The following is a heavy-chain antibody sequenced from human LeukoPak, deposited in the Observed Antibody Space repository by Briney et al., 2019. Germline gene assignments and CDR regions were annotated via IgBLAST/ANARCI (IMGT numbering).Heavy chain of an antibody. CDR2: ISSSSGYI. V-gene: IGHV3-21*04. J-gene: IGHJ3*02. D-gene: IGHD4-17*01. CDR3: ARDLVTVTKGFDI. Sequence: GGSLRLSCAASGFTFSSYSMNWVRQAPGKGLEWVSSISSSSGYIYYADSVKGRFTISRDNAKNSLYLQMNSLRAEDTAVYYCARDLVTVTKGFDIWGQGTMVTVSS. CDR1: GFTFSSYS.